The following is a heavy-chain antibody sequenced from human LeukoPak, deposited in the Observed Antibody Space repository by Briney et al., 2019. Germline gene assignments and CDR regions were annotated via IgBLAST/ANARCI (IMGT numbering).Heavy chain of an antibody. CDR2: ISSSSSYI. J-gene: IGHJ3*02. CDR1: GFSFTNYG. V-gene: IGHV3-21*01. CDR3: ARDVPQYYDSSGYPNAFDI. D-gene: IGHD3-22*01. Sequence: GPLRLSCATSGFSFTNYGMNWVRQAPGKGLEWVSSISSSSSYIYYPASVKGRFTISRDNAKNSLYLQMYSLSAEDTAVYYCARDVPQYYDSSGYPNAFDIWGQGTMVTVSS.